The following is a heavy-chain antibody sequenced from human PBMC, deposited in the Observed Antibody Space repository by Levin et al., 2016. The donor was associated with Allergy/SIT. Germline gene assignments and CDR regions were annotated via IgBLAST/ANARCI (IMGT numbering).Heavy chain of an antibody. CDR3: AGENRQTGYSYFDY. V-gene: IGHV4-31*02. CDR2: IYYSGST. D-gene: IGHD3-9*01. J-gene: IGHJ4*02. Sequence: WIRQPPGKGLEWIGYIYYSGSTYYNPSLKSRVTILVDTSKKQFSLKLSSVTAADTAVYYCAGENRQTGYSYFDYWGQGTLVTVSS.